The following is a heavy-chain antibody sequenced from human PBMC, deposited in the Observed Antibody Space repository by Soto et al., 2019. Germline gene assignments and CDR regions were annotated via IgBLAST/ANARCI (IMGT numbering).Heavy chain of an antibody. CDR2: IYHSGNT. CDR3: AREYRYGPFDY. Sequence: TLSLTCAVSGGSISSSNWWSWVRQPPGKGLEWIGEIYHSGNTNYNPSLKSRVTTSVDKSKNQFSLKLSSVTAADTAVYYCAREYRYGPFDYWGQGTLFTSSS. J-gene: IGHJ4*02. D-gene: IGHD5-18*01. CDR1: GGSISSSNW. V-gene: IGHV4-4*02.